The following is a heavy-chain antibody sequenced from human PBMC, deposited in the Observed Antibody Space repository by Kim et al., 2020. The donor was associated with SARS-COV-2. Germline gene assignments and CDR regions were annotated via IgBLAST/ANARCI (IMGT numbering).Heavy chain of an antibody. D-gene: IGHD3-16*02. Sequence: ADSVTGRFTISRDNSKNTLYLQMNSLRAEDTAVYYCANFNYVWGSYRGAYWGQGTLVTVSS. V-gene: IGHV3-23*01. CDR3: ANFNYVWGSYRGAY. J-gene: IGHJ4*02.